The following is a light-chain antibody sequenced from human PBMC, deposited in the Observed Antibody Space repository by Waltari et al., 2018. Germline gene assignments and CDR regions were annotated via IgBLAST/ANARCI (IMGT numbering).Light chain of an antibody. CDR2: DAS. CDR3: QQYNSYSFT. V-gene: IGKV1-5*01. Sequence: DIQMTQSPSSLSASVGARVTITCRASQSISSYLNWYQQKPGKAPKLLIYDASSLESGVPSRFSGSGSGTEFTLTISSLQPDDFATYYCQQYNSYSFTFGPGTKVDIK. J-gene: IGKJ3*01. CDR1: QSISSY.